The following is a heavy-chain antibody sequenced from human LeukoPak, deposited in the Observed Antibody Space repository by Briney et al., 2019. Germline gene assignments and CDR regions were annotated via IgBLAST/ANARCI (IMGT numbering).Heavy chain of an antibody. Sequence: ASVKVSCKTSGYTLTDYYVHWVRQAPGQGLEWMGWINPHSGGTNYGQKFQGRVTMTRDTSISTAYMELISLRSDDTAVYYCAREGAAAGIEDFDYWGQGTLVTVSS. CDR1: GYTLTDYY. V-gene: IGHV1-2*02. D-gene: IGHD6-13*01. J-gene: IGHJ4*02. CDR3: AREGAAAGIEDFDY. CDR2: INPHSGGT.